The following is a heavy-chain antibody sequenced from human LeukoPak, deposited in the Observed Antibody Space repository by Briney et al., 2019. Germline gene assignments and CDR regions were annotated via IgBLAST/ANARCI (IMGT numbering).Heavy chain of an antibody. Sequence: SETLSLTCTVSGGSISSYYWSWIRQPPGKGLEWIGSIYYSGSTYYNPSLKSRVTISVDTSKNQFPLKLSSVTAADTAVYYCARLDDYGDYWGQGTLVTVSS. CDR3: ARLDDYGDY. CDR1: GGSISSYY. J-gene: IGHJ4*02. V-gene: IGHV4-39*06. CDR2: IYYSGST.